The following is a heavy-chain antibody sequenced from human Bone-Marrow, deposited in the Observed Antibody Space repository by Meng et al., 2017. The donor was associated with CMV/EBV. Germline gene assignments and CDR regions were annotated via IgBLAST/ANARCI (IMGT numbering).Heavy chain of an antibody. CDR1: GYPFTNYS. V-gene: IGHV1-3*01. Sequence: ASGYPFTNYSIHWVRQAPGQRLEWMGWINAGNGNTKYSQNFQGRVTITTDTSATTVYMELSSLRSEETAVYYCARGAQAGTTYWFDPWGQGTLVTVSS. D-gene: IGHD1-7*01. CDR2: INAGNGNT. J-gene: IGHJ5*02. CDR3: ARGAQAGTTYWFDP.